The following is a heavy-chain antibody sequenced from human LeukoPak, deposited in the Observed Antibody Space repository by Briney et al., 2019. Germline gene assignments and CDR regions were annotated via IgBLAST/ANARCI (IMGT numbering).Heavy chain of an antibody. D-gene: IGHD3-3*01. V-gene: IGHV4-4*02. Sequence: PSGTLSLTCAVSGGSISSSNWWSWVRQPPGKGLEWIGEIYHSGSTNYNPSLKSRVTISVDTSKNQFSLKLSSVTAADTAVYYCARHLRFLDCLSYFDYWGQGTLVTVSS. J-gene: IGHJ4*02. CDR1: GGSISSSNW. CDR2: IYHSGST. CDR3: ARHLRFLDCLSYFDY.